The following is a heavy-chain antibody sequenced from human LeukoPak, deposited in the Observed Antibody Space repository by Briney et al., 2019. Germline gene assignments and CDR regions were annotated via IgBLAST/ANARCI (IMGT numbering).Heavy chain of an antibody. J-gene: IGHJ4*02. Sequence: PSETLSLTCTVSGGSISSGGYYWGWIRQPPGKGLEWIGSIYYSGSTYYNPSLKSRVTISVDTSKNQFSLKLSSVTAADTAVYYCARRADSSGYPSEYWGQGTLVTVSS. V-gene: IGHV4-39*01. CDR2: IYYSGST. D-gene: IGHD3-22*01. CDR3: ARRADSSGYPSEY. CDR1: GGSISSGGYY.